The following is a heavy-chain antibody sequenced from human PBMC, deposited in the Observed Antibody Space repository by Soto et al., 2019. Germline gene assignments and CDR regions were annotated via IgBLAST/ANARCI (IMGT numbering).Heavy chain of an antibody. CDR2: INSNGGVT. CDR3: VQDQGGYSGYVFDY. J-gene: IGHJ4*02. CDR1: GFTFSSYA. Sequence: GSLRLSCSASGFTFSSYAMYWVRQAPGKGLEYVSAINSNGGVTYYADSVKGRFTISRDNSKNTLYLQMSSLRAEDTAVYYCVQDQGGYSGYVFDYWGQGT. D-gene: IGHD5-12*01. V-gene: IGHV3-64D*06.